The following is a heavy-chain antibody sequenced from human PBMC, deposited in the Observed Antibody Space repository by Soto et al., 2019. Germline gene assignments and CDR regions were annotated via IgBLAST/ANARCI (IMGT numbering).Heavy chain of an antibody. D-gene: IGHD2-2*03. CDR3: ARHLDIVVVPAAMLSEGYYFDY. J-gene: IGHJ4*02. CDR2: IYYSGST. Sequence: QLQLQESGPGLVKPSETLSLTCTVSGGSISSSSYYWGWIRQPPGKGLEWIGSIYYSGSTYYNPSLKSRVTISVDTSKNQFSLKLSSVTAADTAVYYCARHLDIVVVPAAMLSEGYYFDYWGQGTLVTVSS. CDR1: GGSISSSSYY. V-gene: IGHV4-39*01.